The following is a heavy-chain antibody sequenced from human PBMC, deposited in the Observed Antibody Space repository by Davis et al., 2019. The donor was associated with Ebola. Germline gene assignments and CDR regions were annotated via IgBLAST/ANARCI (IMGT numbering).Heavy chain of an antibody. CDR2: ISGSSGST. V-gene: IGHV3-23*01. J-gene: IGHJ5*02. CDR1: GFTFSSYA. CDR3: AKEGIAAAMEP. D-gene: IGHD6-13*01. Sequence: GESLKISCAASGFTFSSYAMSWVRQAPGKGLEWVSAISGSSGSTYYADSVKGRFTISRDNSKNTLYLQMNSLRAEDTAVYYCAKEGIAAAMEPWGQGTLVTVSS.